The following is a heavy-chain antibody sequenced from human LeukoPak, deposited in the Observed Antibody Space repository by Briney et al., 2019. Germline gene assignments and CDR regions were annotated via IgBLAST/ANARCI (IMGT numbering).Heavy chain of an antibody. CDR2: IYYSGST. Sequence: SQTLSLTCTVSGGSISSGDYYWSWLHQPPGKGLEWIGYIYYSGSTYYNPSLKSRVTISVDTSKNQFSLKLSSVTAADTAVYYCARGPSWDYGMDVWGQGTTVTVSS. CDR3: ARGPSWDYGMDV. D-gene: IGHD1-26*01. CDR1: GGSISSGDYY. J-gene: IGHJ6*02. V-gene: IGHV4-30-4*01.